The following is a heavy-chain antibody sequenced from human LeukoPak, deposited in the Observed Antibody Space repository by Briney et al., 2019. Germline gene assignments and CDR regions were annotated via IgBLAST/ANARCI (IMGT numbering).Heavy chain of an antibody. J-gene: IGHJ1*01. D-gene: IGHD3-22*01. CDR1: GYTFTGYY. V-gene: IGHV1-2*02. CDR2: INPNSGGT. Sequence: GASVKVSCKASGYTFTGYYMHWVRQAPGQGLEWMGWINPNSGGTNYAQKFQGRVTMTRDTFISTAYMELSRLRSDDTAVYYCARDLGDSSGYSPPAEYFQHWGQGTLVTVSS. CDR3: ARDLGDSSGYSPPAEYFQH.